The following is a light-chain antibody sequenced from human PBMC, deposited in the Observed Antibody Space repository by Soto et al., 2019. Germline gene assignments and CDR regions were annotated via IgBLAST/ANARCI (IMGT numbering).Light chain of an antibody. V-gene: IGKV1-5*01. CDR3: QQYNSYSRALT. CDR2: DAS. CDR1: QSISSW. Sequence: DIQMTQSPSTLSASVGARVTITCRASQSISSWLAWYQQKPGKAPKLLIYDASSLESGVPSRFSGSGSGTEFTLTISSLQPDDFATYYCQQYNSYSRALTFGGGTKVDIK. J-gene: IGKJ4*01.